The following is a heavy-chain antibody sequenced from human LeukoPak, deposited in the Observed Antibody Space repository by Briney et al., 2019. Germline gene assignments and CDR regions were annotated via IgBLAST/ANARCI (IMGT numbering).Heavy chain of an antibody. CDR1: GYTFTSYG. CDR3: ARDLAAGFGESLY. V-gene: IGHV1-2*02. CDR2: INPNSGGT. Sequence: ASVKVSCKASGYTFTSYGITWVRQAPGQGHEWMGWINPNSGGTNYAQKFQGRVTMTRDTSISTAYMELSRLRSDDTAVYSCARDLAAGFGESLYWGQGTLVTVSS. D-gene: IGHD3-10*01. J-gene: IGHJ4*02.